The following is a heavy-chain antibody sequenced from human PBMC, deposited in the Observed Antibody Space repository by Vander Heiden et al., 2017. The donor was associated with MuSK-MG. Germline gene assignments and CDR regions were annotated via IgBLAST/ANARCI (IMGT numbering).Heavy chain of an antibody. J-gene: IGHJ6*03. Sequence: EVQLVESGGGLVKPGGSLRLSCAASGFTLSSYSMNWVRQAPGKGLEWVSSISSSSSYIYYADSVKGRFTISRDNAKNSLYLQMNSLRAEDTAVYYCARDMRGSYYGDYYYMDVWGKGTTVTVSS. CDR1: GFTLSSYS. V-gene: IGHV3-21*01. CDR3: ARDMRGSYYGDYYYMDV. D-gene: IGHD1-26*01. CDR2: ISSSSSYI.